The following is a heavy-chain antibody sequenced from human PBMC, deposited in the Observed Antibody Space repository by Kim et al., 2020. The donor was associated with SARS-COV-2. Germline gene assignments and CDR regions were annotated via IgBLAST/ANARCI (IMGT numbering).Heavy chain of an antibody. CDR3: AREGPLWFGVRWFDP. J-gene: IGHJ5*02. Sequence: SETLSLTCAVSGGSISSSNWWSWVRQPPGKGLEWIGEIYHSGSTNYNPSLKSRVTISVDKSKNQFSLKLSSVTAADTAVYYCAREGPLWFGVRWFDPWGQGTLVTVSS. CDR2: IYHSGST. D-gene: IGHD3-10*01. V-gene: IGHV4-4*02. CDR1: GGSISSSNW.